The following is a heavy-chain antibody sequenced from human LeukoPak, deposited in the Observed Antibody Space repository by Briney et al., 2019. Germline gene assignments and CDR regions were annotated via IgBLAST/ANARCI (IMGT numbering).Heavy chain of an antibody. V-gene: IGHV3-30*02. CDR3: ARDAQRGVDYSNALKY. CDR1: GFTFSNYG. CDR2: IGSGGAKT. J-gene: IGHJ4*02. Sequence: PGGSLRLSCAAAGFTFSNYGMHWVRQAPGKGLEWVSFIGSGGAKTYYADSVKGRFTISRVDYENTVYLQMNSLRPEDTGVYYCARDAQRGVDYSNALKYWGQGNPVTVST. D-gene: IGHD4-11*01.